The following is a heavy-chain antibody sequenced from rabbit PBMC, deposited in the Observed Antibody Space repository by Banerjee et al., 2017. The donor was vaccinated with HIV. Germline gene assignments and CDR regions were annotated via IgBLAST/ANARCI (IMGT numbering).Heavy chain of an antibody. V-gene: IGHV1S40*01. CDR2: IYAGSSGST. CDR3: ARDIVVAGVQWYFNL. J-gene: IGHJ4*01. D-gene: IGHD4-1*01. CDR1: GFSFSSSYY. Sequence: QSLEESGGDLVKPGASLTLTCTASGFSFSSSYYMCWVRQAPGKGLEWIACIYAGSSGSTYYASWAKGRFTISKTSSTTVTLQMTSLTAADTATYFCARDIVVAGVQWYFNLWGQGTLVTVS.